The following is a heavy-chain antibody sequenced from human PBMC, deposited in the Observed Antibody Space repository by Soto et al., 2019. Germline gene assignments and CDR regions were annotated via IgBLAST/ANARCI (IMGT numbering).Heavy chain of an antibody. CDR1: GFTFSDRY. V-gene: IGHV3-11*01. CDR3: ARGHYGLDA. CDR2: VSPSGDSI. Sequence: QVQLVESGGGLVKPGGSLRLSCVASGFTFSDRYMSWIRQAPGKGLQWISYVSPSGDSIYYEDSVKGRFTISRDNAKNSLYLQMNSLRAEDTAVYYCARGHYGLDAWGQGTTVTISS. J-gene: IGHJ6*02.